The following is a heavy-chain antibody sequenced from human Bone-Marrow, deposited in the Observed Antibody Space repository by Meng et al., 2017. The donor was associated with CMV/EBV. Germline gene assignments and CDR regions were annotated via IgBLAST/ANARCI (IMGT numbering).Heavy chain of an antibody. V-gene: IGHV4-39*07. Sequence: SETLSLTCTVPGGPISSSSYYWGWIRQPPGKGLEWIGSIYYSGSTYYNPSLKSRVTISVDTSKNQFSLKLSSVTAADTAVYYCARTSFGGTYYDYVWGSYRYLHFDYWGQGTLVTVSS. CDR3: ARTSFGGTYYDYVWGSYRYLHFDY. D-gene: IGHD3-16*02. CDR2: IYYSGST. J-gene: IGHJ4*02. CDR1: GGPISSSSYY.